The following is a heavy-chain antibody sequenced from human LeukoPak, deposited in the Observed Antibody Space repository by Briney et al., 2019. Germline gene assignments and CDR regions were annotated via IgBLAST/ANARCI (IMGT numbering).Heavy chain of an antibody. D-gene: IGHD6-19*01. CDR2: ISAYNGNT. CDR3: ARLANYKWLATRDFDY. Sequence: ASVKVSCKASGYTFTSYGISWVRQAPGQGLEWMGWISAYNGNTNYAQKLQGRDTMTTDTSTSTAYMELRSLRSDDTAVYYCARLANYKWLATRDFDYWGQGTLVTVSS. CDR1: GYTFTSYG. J-gene: IGHJ4*02. V-gene: IGHV1-18*01.